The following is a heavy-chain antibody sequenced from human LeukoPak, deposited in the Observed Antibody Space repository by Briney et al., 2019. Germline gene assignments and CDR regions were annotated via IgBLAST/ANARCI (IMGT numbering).Heavy chain of an antibody. J-gene: IGHJ4*02. CDR2: ISWNSGNI. D-gene: IGHD1-26*01. V-gene: IGHV3-9*01. CDR1: GFTFDDYA. Sequence: GGSLRLSFAASGFTFDDYAMHWVRQAPGKGLEWVSGISWNSGNIVYADSVKGRFTISRDNAKNSLYLQMNSLRAEDTALYYCVKADQWELLDYWGQGTLVTVSS. CDR3: VKADQWELLDY.